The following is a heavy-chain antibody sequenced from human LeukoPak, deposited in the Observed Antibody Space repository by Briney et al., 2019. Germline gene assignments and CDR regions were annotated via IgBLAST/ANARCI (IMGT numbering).Heavy chain of an antibody. V-gene: IGHV4-59*01. D-gene: IGHD1-26*01. CDR3: ARADGIVGATVWFDP. Sequence: PSETLSLTCTVSGGSISSYYWSWIRQPPGKGLEWIGYIYYSGSTNYNPSLKSRVTISVDTSKNQFSLKLSSVTAAYTAVYYCARADGIVGATVWFDPWGQGTLVTVSS. J-gene: IGHJ5*02. CDR1: GGSISSYY. CDR2: IYYSGST.